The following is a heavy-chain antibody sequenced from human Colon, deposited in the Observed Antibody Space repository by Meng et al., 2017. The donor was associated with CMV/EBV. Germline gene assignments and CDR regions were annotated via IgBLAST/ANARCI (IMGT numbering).Heavy chain of an antibody. D-gene: IGHD3-10*01. Sequence: GESLKISCTASGFPLSDCHIKWIRQAPGKGLEYVAYISTSGSTVYYADSVMGRLTISRDNINNVVSLHMTSLRGDDAGVYYCARGNTGGDYYFYGMDLWGQGTTVTAP. V-gene: IGHV3-11*01. J-gene: IGHJ6*02. CDR1: GFPLSDCH. CDR2: ISTSGSTV. CDR3: ARGNTGGDYYFYGMDL.